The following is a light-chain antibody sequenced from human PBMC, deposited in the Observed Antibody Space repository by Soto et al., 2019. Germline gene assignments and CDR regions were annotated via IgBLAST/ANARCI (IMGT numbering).Light chain of an antibody. V-gene: IGKV3-15*01. CDR3: QQYNNCPPIT. J-gene: IGKJ5*01. CDR2: GAS. Sequence: EIVMTQSPATLSVSPGERATLSCRASQSVRINLAWYQQKPGQAPRLLIYGASTRATGIPARFSGSGSGTESTLTISNLQSEDFAVYYCQQYNNCPPITFGQGTRLEIK. CDR1: QSVRIN.